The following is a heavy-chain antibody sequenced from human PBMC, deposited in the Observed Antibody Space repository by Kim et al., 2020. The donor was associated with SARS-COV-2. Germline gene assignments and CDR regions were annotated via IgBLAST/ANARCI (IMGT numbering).Heavy chain of an antibody. CDR3: ARRKSGYSGYDSAFDI. CDR2: INAGNGNT. Sequence: ASVKVSCKASGYTFTSYAMHWVRQAPGQRLEWMGWINAGNGNTKYSQKFQGRVTITRDTSASTAYMELSSLRSEDTAVYYCARRKSGYSGYDSAFDIWGQGTMVTVSS. V-gene: IGHV1-3*01. D-gene: IGHD5-12*01. CDR1: GYTFTSYA. J-gene: IGHJ3*02.